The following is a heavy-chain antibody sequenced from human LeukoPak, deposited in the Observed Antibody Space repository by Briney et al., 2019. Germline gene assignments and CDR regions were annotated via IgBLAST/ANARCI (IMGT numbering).Heavy chain of an antibody. J-gene: IGHJ4*02. CDR3: GKDVRDHYDTSGYYPYDY. CDR2: ISGNGGST. CDR1: GFTFSTYA. V-gene: IGHV3-23*01. D-gene: IGHD3-22*01. Sequence: QPGGSLRLSCAASGFTFSTYAMSWVRQAPGKGLEWVSGISGNGGSTFYADSVKGRFTISRDNSKNTLYLQMDSLRAEDTAVYYCGKDVRDHYDTSGYYPYDYWGQGTLVTVSS.